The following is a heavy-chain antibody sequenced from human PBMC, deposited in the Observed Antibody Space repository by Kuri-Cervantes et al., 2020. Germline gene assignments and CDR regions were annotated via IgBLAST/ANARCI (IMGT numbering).Heavy chain of an antibody. V-gene: IGHV3-30*02. CDR1: GFTFSSYG. Sequence: GESLKISCAASGFTFSSYGMHWVRQAPGKGLEWVAFIRYDGSNKYYADSVKGRFTISRDNAKNSLYLQMNSLRPDDTAFYYCVRGLPAPVTAYKNFDLWGRGTLVTVSS. CDR3: VRGLPAPVTAYKNFDL. CDR2: IRYDGSNK. D-gene: IGHD4-17*01. J-gene: IGHJ2*01.